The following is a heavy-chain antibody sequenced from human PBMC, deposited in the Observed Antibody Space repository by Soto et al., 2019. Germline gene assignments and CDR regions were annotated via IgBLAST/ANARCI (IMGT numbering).Heavy chain of an antibody. CDR3: ARGGYFDWLLGSDAFDI. Sequence: ASVKVSCKASGYTFTSYGISWVRQAPGQGLEWMGWISAYNGNTNYAQKLQGRVTMTTDTSTSTAYMELRSLRSDDTAVYYCARGGYFDWLLGSDAFDIWGQGTMVTVSS. CDR1: GYTFTSYG. CDR2: ISAYNGNT. J-gene: IGHJ3*02. D-gene: IGHD3-9*01. V-gene: IGHV1-18*01.